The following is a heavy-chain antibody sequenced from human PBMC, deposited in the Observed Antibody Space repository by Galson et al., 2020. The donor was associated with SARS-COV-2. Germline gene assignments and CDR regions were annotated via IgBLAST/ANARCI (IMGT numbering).Heavy chain of an antibody. J-gene: IGHJ4*02. CDR3: ATPIVGGTFDY. CDR2: MNPNSGNS. Sequence: ASVKVSCKAPGYTFSSYDINWVRQAPGQGLEWMGWMNPNSGNSGHAQKFQGRVTMTRNTSISTAYMELSSLRSEDTAVYYCATPIVGGTFDYWGQGTLVTVAS. CDR1: GYTFSSYD. D-gene: IGHD1-26*01. V-gene: IGHV1-8*01.